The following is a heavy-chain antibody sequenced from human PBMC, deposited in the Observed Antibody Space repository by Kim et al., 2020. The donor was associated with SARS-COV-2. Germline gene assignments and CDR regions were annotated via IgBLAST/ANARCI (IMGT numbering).Heavy chain of an antibody. J-gene: IGHJ4*02. V-gene: IGHV1-3*01. CDR3: ARDSPQLLWFGEFDY. Sequence: QKFPGRVTITRDTSASTAYMELSSLRSEDTAVYYCARDSPQLLWFGEFDYWGQGTLVTVSS. D-gene: IGHD3-10*01.